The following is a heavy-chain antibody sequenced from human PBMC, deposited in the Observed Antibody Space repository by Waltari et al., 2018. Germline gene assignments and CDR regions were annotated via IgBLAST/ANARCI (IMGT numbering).Heavy chain of an antibody. V-gene: IGHV2-26*01. CDR1: GFSLNSARMG. J-gene: IGHJ5*02. Sequence: QVTLKESGPVLMKPTETLTLTCTVSGFSLNSARMGVSWIRQTPGGALEWLANIFSNDDTSYSTSLRRRLIISRDNAKNTVYLQMNALRVDDTAMYYCSRGKAFDPWGRGTRVNISS. CDR3: SRGKAFDP. CDR2: IFSNDDT.